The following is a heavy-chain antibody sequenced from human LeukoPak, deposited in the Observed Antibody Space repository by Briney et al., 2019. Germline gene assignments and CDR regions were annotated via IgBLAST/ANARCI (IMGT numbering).Heavy chain of an antibody. Sequence: GGSLRLSCAASGFTFSSYAMHWVRQAPGKGLEWVAVISYDGSNKYYADSVKGRFTISRDNSKNTLYLQMNSLRAEDTAVYYCARDGPKYSSGWPNWFDPWGQGTLVTVSS. CDR3: ARDGPKYSSGWPNWFDP. CDR1: GFTFSSYA. V-gene: IGHV3-30*04. CDR2: ISYDGSNK. D-gene: IGHD6-19*01. J-gene: IGHJ5*02.